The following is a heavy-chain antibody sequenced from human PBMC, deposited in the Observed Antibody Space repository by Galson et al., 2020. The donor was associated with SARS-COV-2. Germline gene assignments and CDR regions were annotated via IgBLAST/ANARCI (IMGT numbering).Heavy chain of an antibody. CDR3: ARETYDVLSGYYSYFDY. V-gene: IGHV4-31*03. D-gene: IGHD3-9*01. CDR1: GASIDSGRYY. Sequence: SETLSLTCTVSGASIDSGRYYWSWIRQHPGKGLEWIGYIHNTGNTYYIPSLESRISISIDTSKNQFSLEVSSVTAADTAVYYCARETYDVLSGYYSYFDYWGPGTLVTVSS. J-gene: IGHJ4*02. CDR2: IHNTGNT.